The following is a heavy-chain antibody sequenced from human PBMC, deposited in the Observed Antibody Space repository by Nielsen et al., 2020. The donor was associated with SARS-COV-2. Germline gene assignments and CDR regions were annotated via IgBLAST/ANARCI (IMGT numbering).Heavy chain of an antibody. V-gene: IGHV3-23*01. Sequence: GESLKISCAASGFTFSSYAMSWVRQAPGKGLEWVSAISGSGGSTYYADSVKGRFTISRDNSKNTLYLQMNSLKTEDTAVYYCTTGVVPAAFSTDGMDVWGQGTTVTVSS. CDR1: GFTFSSYA. CDR2: ISGSGGST. J-gene: IGHJ6*02. CDR3: TTGVVPAAFSTDGMDV. D-gene: IGHD2-2*01.